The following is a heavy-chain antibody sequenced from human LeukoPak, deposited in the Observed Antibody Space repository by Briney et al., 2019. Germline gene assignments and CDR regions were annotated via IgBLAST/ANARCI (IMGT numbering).Heavy chain of an antibody. V-gene: IGHV3-21*01. D-gene: IGHD6-13*01. J-gene: IGHJ4*02. CDR3: ARDRVAPFSSSSWSYDY. CDR2: ISSSSSYI. Sequence: SGGSLRLSCAASGFTFSSYSMYWVRQAPGKGLEWVSSISSSSSYIYYADSVKGRFTISRDNAKNSLYLQMNSLRAEDTAVYYCARDRVAPFSSSSWSYDYWGQGTLVTVSS. CDR1: GFTFSSYS.